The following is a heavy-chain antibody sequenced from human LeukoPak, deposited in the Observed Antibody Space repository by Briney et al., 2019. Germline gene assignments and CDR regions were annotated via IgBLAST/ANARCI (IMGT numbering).Heavy chain of an antibody. CDR1: GGSISSYY. J-gene: IGHJ4*02. V-gene: IGHV4-59*01. Sequence: SETLSLTCTVSGGSISSYYWSWIRQPPGKGLEWIGYIYYSGSTNYNPSLKSRVTISVDTSKNQFSPKLSSVTAADTAVYYCARGPYGSGTAYYFDYWGQGTLVTVSS. CDR3: ARGPYGSGTAYYFDY. D-gene: IGHD3-10*01. CDR2: IYYSGST.